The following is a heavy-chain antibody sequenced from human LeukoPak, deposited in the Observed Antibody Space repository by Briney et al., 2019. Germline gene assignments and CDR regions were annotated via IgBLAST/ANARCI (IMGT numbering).Heavy chain of an antibody. Sequence: SQTLSLTCAISGDSVSSTSAAWNWIRQSPSRGLEWLGRTYYRSKWYNDYAVSVRSRITINPDTSKNHSSLHLNSVTPEDTAVYYCARGSRGINQYCSSTTCPIFDNWGQGTLVTVSS. CDR3: ARGSRGINQYCSSTTCPIFDN. V-gene: IGHV6-1*01. J-gene: IGHJ4*02. CDR2: TYYRSKWYN. D-gene: IGHD2-2*01. CDR1: GDSVSSTSAA.